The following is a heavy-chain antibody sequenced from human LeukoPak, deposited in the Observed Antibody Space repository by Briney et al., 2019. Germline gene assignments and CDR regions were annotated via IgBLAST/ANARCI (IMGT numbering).Heavy chain of an antibody. Sequence: ASVKVSCKASGHTFVSYGISWVRQAAGQGLEWMGWISGYNGKINYAQKSQGRVTMTTDTSTSTADLELRSLTSEGTAVYYCARRFCSSVSCYDDDAFDVWGQGTLVTVSS. V-gene: IGHV1-18*01. D-gene: IGHD2-2*01. CDR2: ISGYNGKI. CDR3: ARRFCSSVSCYDDDAFDV. CDR1: GHTFVSYG. J-gene: IGHJ3*01.